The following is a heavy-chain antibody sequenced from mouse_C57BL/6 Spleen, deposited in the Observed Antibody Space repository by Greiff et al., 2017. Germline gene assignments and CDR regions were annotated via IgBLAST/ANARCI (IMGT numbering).Heavy chain of an antibody. CDR3: ARGGDYYYGRLV. J-gene: IGHJ1*03. CDR2: IYPRSGTT. D-gene: IGHD1-1*01. CDR1: GYTFTSYG. V-gene: IGHV1-81*01. Sequence: QVQLQQSGAELARPGASVKLSCKASGYTFTSYGISWVKQRTGQGLEWIGEIYPRSGTTYYNEKFKGKATLTADKSSSTAYMELRSLTSEDSAVYFCARGGDYYYGRLVWGTGTTVTVSS.